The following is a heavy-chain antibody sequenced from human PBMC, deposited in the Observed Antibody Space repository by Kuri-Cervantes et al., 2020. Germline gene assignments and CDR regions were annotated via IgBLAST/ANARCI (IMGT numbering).Heavy chain of an antibody. J-gene: IGHJ4*02. CDR2: IWSDAAGH. CDR1: GFILSNYW. D-gene: IGHD3-3*01. CDR3: AKDKVESLGFDC. V-gene: IGHV3-33*03. Sequence: GESLKISCAASGFILSNYWMIWLRQAPGKGLEWVALIWSDAAGHYYTHSVRGRFTISRDNSRDTLYLQMNSLKVEDTAIYYCAKDKVESLGFDCWGQGTLVTVSS.